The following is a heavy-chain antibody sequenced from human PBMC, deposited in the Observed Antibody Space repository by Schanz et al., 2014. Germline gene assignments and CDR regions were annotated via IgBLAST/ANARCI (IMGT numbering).Heavy chain of an antibody. CDR2: ISGSGGST. CDR1: GFTFSTYA. V-gene: IGHV3-23*04. Sequence: VQLVESGGGLVKRGGSLRLSCAASGFTFSTYAMSWVRQAPGKGLEWVSAISGSGGSTYYADSVKGRFTISRDNSKNTLYLHMNTLRSEDTAVYYCARDRGYCSGGSCLTFDYWGQGTLVTVSS. CDR3: ARDRGYCSGGSCLTFDY. D-gene: IGHD2-15*01. J-gene: IGHJ4*02.